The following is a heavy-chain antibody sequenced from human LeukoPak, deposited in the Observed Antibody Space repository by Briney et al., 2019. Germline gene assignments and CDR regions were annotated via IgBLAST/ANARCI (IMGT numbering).Heavy chain of an antibody. CDR3: AKSGGYGLIDY. D-gene: IGHD1-26*01. J-gene: IGHJ4*02. V-gene: IGHV4-39*01. CDR1: GASFSGSPYY. Sequence: SETLSLTCTVSGASFSGSPYYWGWIRQPPGKGLEWIGSIYSSGSTYYNASLQSRVTISIETSKNQISLRLNSVTAADTAIYYCAKSGGYGLIDYWGQGTMVTVSS. CDR2: IYSSGST.